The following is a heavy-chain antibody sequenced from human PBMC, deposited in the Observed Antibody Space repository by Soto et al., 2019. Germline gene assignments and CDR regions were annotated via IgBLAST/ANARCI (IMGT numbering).Heavy chain of an antibody. CDR3: ARVFSRQQLFDH. J-gene: IGHJ4*02. D-gene: IGHD6-13*01. Sequence: QVQLVESGGGVVQPGRSLRLSCAASGFTFSSYGMHGVRQAPGKGLEWVAVISYDGSNKYYADSVKGRFTISRDNPKHTLYLQMTSLRVEHTAVYYCARVFSRQQLFDHWGQGNLVALSA. CDR1: GFTFSSYG. CDR2: ISYDGSNK. V-gene: IGHV3-30*03.